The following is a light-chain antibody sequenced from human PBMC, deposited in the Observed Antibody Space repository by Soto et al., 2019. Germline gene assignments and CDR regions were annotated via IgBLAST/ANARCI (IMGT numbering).Light chain of an antibody. V-gene: IGKV3-11*01. CDR1: QSVSSY. J-gene: IGKJ1*01. Sequence: ELVLTQSPATLSLAPGERATLSCRASQSVSSYLAWYQQKPGQAPRLLIYDASNRATGIPARFSGSGSGADFTLNISRLEPGSFSVYYFQQRSNWPWTFGQGSKVEIQ. CDR2: DAS. CDR3: QQRSNWPWT.